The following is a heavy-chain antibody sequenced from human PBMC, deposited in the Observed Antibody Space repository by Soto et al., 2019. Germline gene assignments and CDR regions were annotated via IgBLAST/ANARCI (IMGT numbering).Heavy chain of an antibody. Sequence: SETLSLTCAVYGGSFSGYYWSWIRQPPGKGLEWIGEINHSGSTNYNPSLKSRVTISVDTSKNQFSLKLSSVTAADTAVYYCASVRLKVRFDPWGQGTLVTVSS. CDR2: INHSGST. CDR1: GGSFSGYY. CDR3: ASVRLKVRFDP. D-gene: IGHD2-21*02. V-gene: IGHV4-34*01. J-gene: IGHJ5*02.